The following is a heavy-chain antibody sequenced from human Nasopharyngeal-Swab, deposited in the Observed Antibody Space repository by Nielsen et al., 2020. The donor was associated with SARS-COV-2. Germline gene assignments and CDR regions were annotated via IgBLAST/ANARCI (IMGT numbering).Heavy chain of an antibody. CDR2: IWYDGSHK. D-gene: IGHD3-3*01. CDR3: ARDSSRYDNWSGNSGTLEN. J-gene: IGHJ4*02. V-gene: IGHV3-33*01. Sequence: PGKGLGWVAVIWYDGSHKDYADSVKGRFTLSRDNFKNMVYLQMNSLRAEDTAVYYCARDSSRYDNWSGNSGTLENWGQGTLVTVSS.